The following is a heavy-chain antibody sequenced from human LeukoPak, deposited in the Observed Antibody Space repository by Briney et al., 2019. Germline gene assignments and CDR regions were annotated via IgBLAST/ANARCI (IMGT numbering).Heavy chain of an antibody. Sequence: PGGSLRLSCAASGFTFDDYGMSWVRQAPGKGLEWVSGINWNGGSTGYADSVKGRFSISRDNAKNSLYLQMNSLRAEDTALYYCARGRGYGYGFPLGYWGQGTLVTVSS. J-gene: IGHJ4*02. V-gene: IGHV3-20*04. CDR1: GFTFDDYG. CDR3: ARGRGYGYGFPLGY. CDR2: INWNGGST. D-gene: IGHD5-18*01.